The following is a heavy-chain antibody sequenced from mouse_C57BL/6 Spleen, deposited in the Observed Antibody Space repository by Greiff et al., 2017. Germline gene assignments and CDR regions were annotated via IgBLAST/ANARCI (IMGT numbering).Heavy chain of an antibody. CDR1: GFNIKDYY. CDR2: IDPEDGDT. D-gene: IGHD2-1*01. CDR3: TGYGNSHYAMDY. J-gene: IGHJ4*01. Sequence: EVQLQQSGAELVRPGASVKLSCTASGFNIKDYYMHWVKPRPEQGLEWIGRIDPEDGDTEYAPKFQGKATMTADTSSNTAYLQLSSLTSEDTAVYYCTGYGNSHYAMDYWGQGTSVTVSS. V-gene: IGHV14-1*01.